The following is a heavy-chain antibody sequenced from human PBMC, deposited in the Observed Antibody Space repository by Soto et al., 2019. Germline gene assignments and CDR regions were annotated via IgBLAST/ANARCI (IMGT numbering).Heavy chain of an antibody. J-gene: IGHJ6*02. D-gene: IGHD3-3*01. CDR1: GYTFTSYA. CDR2: INTNTGNP. V-gene: IGHV7-4-1*01. CDR3: ARVLDNYYSSAMAV. Sequence: QVQLVQSGSELKKPGASVKVSCKASGYTFTSYAMNWVRQAPGQGLEWMGWINTNTGNPKYAQGFTGRFVFSLDTSVSSPYLQISSRKAEDPAVYYCARVLDNYYSSAMAVWRQGTQVTVAS.